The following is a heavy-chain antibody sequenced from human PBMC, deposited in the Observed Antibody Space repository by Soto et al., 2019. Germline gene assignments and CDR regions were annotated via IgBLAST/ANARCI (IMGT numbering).Heavy chain of an antibody. D-gene: IGHD5-18*01. J-gene: IGHJ4*02. CDR1: GFTFSSYA. V-gene: IGHV3-30-3*01. CDR2: ISYDGSNK. Sequence: QVQLVESGGGVVQPGRSLRLSCAASGFTFSSYAMHWVRQAPGKGLEWVAVISYDGSNKYYADSVKGRFTISRDNSKNTLYLQMNRLRAEDTAVYYCARDKEWYSYGPDFDYWGQGTLVTVSS. CDR3: ARDKEWYSYGPDFDY.